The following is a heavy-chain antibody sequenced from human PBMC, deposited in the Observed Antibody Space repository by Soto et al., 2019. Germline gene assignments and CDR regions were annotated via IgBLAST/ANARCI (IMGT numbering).Heavy chain of an antibody. D-gene: IGHD3-22*01. V-gene: IGHV3-21*04. CDR1: GFTLISYS. CDR2: FSSSPSYI. Sequence: PGGSLRLSCAASGFTLISYSMNWVRQAPGKGLEWVSSFSSSPSYIYYADSVKGRFTVSRDNAKNSLYLQMNSLRAEDTAVYYCARGNADYYDISGYFDYWGQGTLVTVSS. CDR3: ARGNADYYDISGYFDY. J-gene: IGHJ4*02.